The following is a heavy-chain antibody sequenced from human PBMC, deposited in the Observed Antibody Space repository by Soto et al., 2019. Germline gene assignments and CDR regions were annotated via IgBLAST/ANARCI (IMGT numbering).Heavy chain of an antibody. V-gene: IGHV3-33*01. CDR3: ARALTVTDYFDY. J-gene: IGHJ4*02. CDR1: GFPFRSYA. CDR2: VWSDGTNT. D-gene: IGHD4-17*01. Sequence: LRLSCAASGFPFRSYAMHWVRQAPGKGLEWVAAVWSDGTNTYYADSVKGRFTIARDNSNNTLYLDMNSLRGEDTAVYYCARALTVTDYFDYWGQGALVTV.